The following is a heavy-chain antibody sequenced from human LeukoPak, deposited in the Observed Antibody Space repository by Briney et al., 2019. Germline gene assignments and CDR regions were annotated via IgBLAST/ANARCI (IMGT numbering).Heavy chain of an antibody. Sequence: SETLSLTCTVSGGSISSGSYYWSWIRQPAGKGLEWIGRIYTSGSTNYNPSLKSRVTISVDTSKNQFSLKLSSVTAADTAVYYCARLYCSSTSCYGYFDYWGQGTLVTVSS. J-gene: IGHJ4*02. V-gene: IGHV4-61*02. CDR2: IYTSGST. CDR3: ARLYCSSTSCYGYFDY. CDR1: GGSISSGSYY. D-gene: IGHD2-2*01.